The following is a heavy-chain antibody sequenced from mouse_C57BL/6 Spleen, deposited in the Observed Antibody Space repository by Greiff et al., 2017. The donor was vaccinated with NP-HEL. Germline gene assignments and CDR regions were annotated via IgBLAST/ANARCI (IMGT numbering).Heavy chain of an antibody. Sequence: EVKLVESGGGLVKPGGSLKLSCAASGFTFSSYAMSWVRQTPEKRLEWVATISDGGSYTYYPDNVKGRFTISRDNAKNNLYLQMTSLRSEDTAMYYCARHYFDYWGQGTTLTVSS. CDR1: GFTFSSYA. CDR3: ARHYFDY. V-gene: IGHV5-4*03. CDR2: ISDGGSYT. J-gene: IGHJ2*01.